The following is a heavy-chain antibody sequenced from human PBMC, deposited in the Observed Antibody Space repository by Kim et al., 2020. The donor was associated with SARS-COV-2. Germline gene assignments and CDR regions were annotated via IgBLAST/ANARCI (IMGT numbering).Heavy chain of an antibody. CDR2: ISAYNGNS. CDR1: GYTFTSYG. Sequence: ASVKVSCKASGYTFTSYGISWVRQAPGQGLEWMGWISAYNGNSNYAQKLQGRVTMTTDTSTSTAYMELRSLRSDDTAVYYCARDRLRGYCSGGSCYPRPLWFDPWGQGTLVTVSS. J-gene: IGHJ5*02. V-gene: IGHV1-18*01. CDR3: ARDRLRGYCSGGSCYPRPLWFDP. D-gene: IGHD2-15*01.